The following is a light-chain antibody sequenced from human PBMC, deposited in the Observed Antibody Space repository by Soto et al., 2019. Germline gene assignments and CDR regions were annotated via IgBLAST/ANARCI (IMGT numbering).Light chain of an antibody. J-gene: IGKJ1*01. CDR2: AAS. CDR3: QQYYSYPRT. V-gene: IGKV1-8*01. Sequence: AIRMTQSPSSFSASTGDRVTITCRASQGISSYLAWYQQKPGKAPKLLIYAASTLQSGVPSRFSGSGSGTDFTLTIRFLQSEDFETDYCQQYYSYPRTFGQGTKVEIK. CDR1: QGISSY.